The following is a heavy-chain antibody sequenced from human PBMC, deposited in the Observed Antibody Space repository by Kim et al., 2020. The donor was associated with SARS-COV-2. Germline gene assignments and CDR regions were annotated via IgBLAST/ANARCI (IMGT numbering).Heavy chain of an antibody. Sequence: TPALNSQVTISVDTSKNQFSLKLRSVTAADTAVYYCARHRGIAAGTPFDYWGQGTLVTVSS. CDR3: ARHRGIAAGTPFDY. J-gene: IGHJ4*02. D-gene: IGHD6-13*01. V-gene: IGHV4-59*08.